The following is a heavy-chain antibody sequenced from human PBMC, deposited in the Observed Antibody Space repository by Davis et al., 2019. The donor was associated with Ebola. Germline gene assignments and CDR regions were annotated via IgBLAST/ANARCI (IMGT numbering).Heavy chain of an antibody. J-gene: IGHJ4*02. CDR1: GFTFSNHW. CDR2: INGDGSRT. D-gene: IGHD3-10*01. CDR3: ARDESYRIDF. Sequence: HTGRSLRLSCAASGFTFSNHWMYWVRQAPGQGLVYLSRINGDGSRTGYADSVEGRFTISRDNTKNTLYLQMNSLRAEDTAVYYCARDESYRIDFWGQGTLVTVSS. V-gene: IGHV3-74*01.